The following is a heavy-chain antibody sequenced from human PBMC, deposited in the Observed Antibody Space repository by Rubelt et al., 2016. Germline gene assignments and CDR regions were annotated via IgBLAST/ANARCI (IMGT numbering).Heavy chain of an antibody. CDR2: IYSGGDT. D-gene: IGHD4-17*01. Sequence: EVQLLESGGGLVQFGGSLRLSCAASGFTFSSYAMSWVRQAPGKGLEWVSVIYSGGDTYYADSVQGRFTISRDNSKNTLYLQMNSLRAEDTAVDHCARADYGDYAGYWYFDLWGRGTLVTVSS. J-gene: IGHJ2*01. CDR1: GFTFSSYA. CDR3: ARADYGDYAGYWYFDL. V-gene: IGHV3-23*03.